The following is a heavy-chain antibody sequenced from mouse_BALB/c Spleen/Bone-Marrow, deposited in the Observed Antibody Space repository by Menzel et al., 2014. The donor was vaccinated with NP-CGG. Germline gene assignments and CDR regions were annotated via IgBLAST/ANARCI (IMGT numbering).Heavy chain of an antibody. Sequence: QVQLQQSGAELVRPGTSVKVSCKASGYAFTIYLIEWIKQRPGQGLEWIGVINPGSGGSNNNEKFKGKATLTADKSSSTAYMQLSSLTSDDSAVYFCARLGRDYFYYWGQGTTLTVSS. J-gene: IGHJ2*01. CDR2: INPGSGGS. D-gene: IGHD4-1*01. CDR3: ARLGRDYFYY. V-gene: IGHV1-54*01. CDR1: GYAFTIYL.